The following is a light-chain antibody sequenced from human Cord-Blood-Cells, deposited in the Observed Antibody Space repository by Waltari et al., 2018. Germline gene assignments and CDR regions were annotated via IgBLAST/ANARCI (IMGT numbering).Light chain of an antibody. CDR1: QGISSY. J-gene: IGKJ3*01. CDR3: QQLNSYPPGGT. CDR2: ASS. Sequence: DIQLTQSPSFLSASVGDRVTITCRASQGISSYLAWHQQKPGKAPKLLSYASSTLQSGVPSRCSGSGSGTEFTLTISSRQPEDFATYYCQQLNSYPPGGTFGPGTKVDIK. V-gene: IGKV1-9*01.